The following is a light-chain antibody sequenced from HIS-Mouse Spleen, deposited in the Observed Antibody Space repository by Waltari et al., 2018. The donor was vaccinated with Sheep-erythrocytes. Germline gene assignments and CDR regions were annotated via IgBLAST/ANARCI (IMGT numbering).Light chain of an antibody. CDR1: SSNIGNNY. CDR2: DNN. Sequence: QSVLTQPPSVSAAPGQKVTIPCSGSSSNIGNNYLSWYQQLPGTAPKLLIYDNNKRPSGIPDRFSGSKSGTSATLGITGLQTGDEADYYCGTWDSSLSVWVFGGGTKLTVL. V-gene: IGLV1-51*01. J-gene: IGLJ3*02. CDR3: GTWDSSLSVWV.